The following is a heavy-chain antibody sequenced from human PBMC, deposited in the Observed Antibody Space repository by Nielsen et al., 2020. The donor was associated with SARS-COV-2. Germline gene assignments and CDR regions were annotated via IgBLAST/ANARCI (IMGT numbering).Heavy chain of an antibody. D-gene: IGHD4-23*01. CDR3: ARNTYGGSTDY. CDR2: IYPRDSDT. V-gene: IGHV5-51*01. CDR1: GYTFTSYW. Sequence: GESLKISCQGSGYTFTSYWIGWVRQMPGKGLECMGVIYPRDSDTRYNPSFQGQVTISADKSISTVYLQWSGLKASDSAMYYCARNTYGGSTDYWGQGTLVTVSS. J-gene: IGHJ4*02.